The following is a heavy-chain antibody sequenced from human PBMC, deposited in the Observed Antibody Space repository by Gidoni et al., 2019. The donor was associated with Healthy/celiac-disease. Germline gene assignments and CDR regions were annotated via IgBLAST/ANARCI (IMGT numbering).Heavy chain of an antibody. CDR3: AGRGGYYDILAGYEGWFDP. V-gene: IGHV4-39*01. D-gene: IGHD3-9*01. J-gene: IGHJ5*02. CDR1: GGSISSSSYY. CDR2: IYYSGST. Sequence: QLQLQESGPGLVKPPDTLSLTCTVPGGSISSSSYYWGWLRQPPGQGLECIGSIYYSGSTYYNPSLKGRVTISVDTSKNQFSLKLSSVTAADTAVYYCAGRGGYYDILAGYEGWFDPWGQGTLVTVSS.